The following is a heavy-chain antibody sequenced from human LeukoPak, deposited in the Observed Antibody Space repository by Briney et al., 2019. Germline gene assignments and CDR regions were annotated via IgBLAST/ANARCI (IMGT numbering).Heavy chain of an antibody. V-gene: IGHV1-8*01. J-gene: IGHJ4*02. Sequence: ASVKVSCKASGDSFTSYDINWVRQATGQGLEWMGWMNPKSGNTGHVQKFQGRVTMTRDTSTSTVYMELSSLRSEDTAVYYCARVGGYDSTYYFDYWGQGTLVTVSS. CDR2: MNPKSGNT. D-gene: IGHD5-12*01. CDR3: ARVGGYDSTYYFDY. CDR1: GDSFTSYD.